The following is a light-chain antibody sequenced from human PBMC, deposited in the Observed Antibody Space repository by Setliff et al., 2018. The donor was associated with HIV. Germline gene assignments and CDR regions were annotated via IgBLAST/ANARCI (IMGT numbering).Light chain of an antibody. V-gene: IGLV2-23*02. CDR1: SSDVGSYNL. CDR3: CSYAGSSTFL. CDR2: EVS. Sequence: QSAPTQPASVSGSPGQSITISCTGTSSDVGSYNLVSWYLQHPGKAPKLMIYEVSKRPSGVSNRFSGSKSGNTASLTISGLQAEDEADYYCCSYAGSSTFLFGGGTRSPS. J-gene: IGLJ2*01.